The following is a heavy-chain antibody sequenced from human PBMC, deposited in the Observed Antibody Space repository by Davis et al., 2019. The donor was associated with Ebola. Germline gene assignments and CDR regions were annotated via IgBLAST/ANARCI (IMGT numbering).Heavy chain of an antibody. CDR3: ASCLVGATVHFDY. J-gene: IGHJ4*02. CDR2: INHSGST. Sequence: SETLSLTCAVYGGSFSGYYWSWIRQPPGKGLEWIGEINHSGSTNYNPSLKSRVTISVDTSKNQFSLKLSSVTAADTAVYYCASCLVGATVHFDYWGQGTLVTVSS. V-gene: IGHV4-34*01. D-gene: IGHD1-26*01. CDR1: GGSFSGYY.